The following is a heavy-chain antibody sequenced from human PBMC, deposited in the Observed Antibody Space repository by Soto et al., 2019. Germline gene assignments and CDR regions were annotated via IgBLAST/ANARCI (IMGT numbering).Heavy chain of an antibody. V-gene: IGHV4-34*01. CDR1: VGSFSGYY. Sequence: PSETLSLTCAVYVGSFSGYYWSWIRQPPGKGLEWIGEINHSGSTNYNPSLKSRVTISVDTSKNQFSLKLSSVTAADTAVYYCARMVGDFWSGYYTPKYNWFDPWGQGTLVTVSS. CDR3: ARMVGDFWSGYYTPKYNWFDP. J-gene: IGHJ5*02. D-gene: IGHD3-3*01. CDR2: INHSGST.